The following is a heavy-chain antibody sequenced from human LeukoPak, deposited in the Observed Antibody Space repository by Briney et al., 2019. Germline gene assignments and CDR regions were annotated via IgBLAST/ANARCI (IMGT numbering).Heavy chain of an antibody. Sequence: ASVRVSCKASGYTFTVYYMYWVRQAPGQGLEWMGRINPNSGDTDYAQNFQGRVTMTRDTSISTAYMELTNLRSDDTAVYYCARGYCSGGTCYLVENWFDPWGQGTLVTVSS. V-gene: IGHV1-2*06. CDR2: INPNSGDT. D-gene: IGHD2-15*01. CDR1: GYTFTVYY. J-gene: IGHJ5*02. CDR3: ARGYCSGGTCYLVENWFDP.